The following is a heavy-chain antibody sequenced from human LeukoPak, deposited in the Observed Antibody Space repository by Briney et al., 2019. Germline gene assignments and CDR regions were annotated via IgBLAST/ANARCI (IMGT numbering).Heavy chain of an antibody. Sequence: GGSLRLSCAASGFTFSSYSMNWVRQAPGKGLEWVSYISSSSSTIYYADSVKGRFTISRDNAKNSLYLQMNSLRDEDTAVYYCARASCSGGSCAYYYYYGMDVWGQGTTVTVSS. CDR1: GFTFSSYS. CDR2: ISSSSSTI. CDR3: ARASCSGGSCAYYYYYGMDV. J-gene: IGHJ6*02. V-gene: IGHV3-48*02. D-gene: IGHD2-15*01.